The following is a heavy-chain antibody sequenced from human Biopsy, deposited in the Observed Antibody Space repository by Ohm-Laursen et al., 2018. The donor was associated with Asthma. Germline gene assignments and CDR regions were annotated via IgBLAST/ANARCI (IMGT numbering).Heavy chain of an antibody. D-gene: IGHD4-17*01. CDR2: IIHIFGTS. V-gene: IGHV1-69*13. Sequence: ASVKVSCKASGGSFSRYAISWVRQAPGQGLEWMGGIIHIFGTSNYAQKFQGRVTFTADESTSSAYMELSSLRSEDSAVYYCAREVSTADYGYYYFAMDVWGQGTTVTVSS. CDR1: GGSFSRYA. CDR3: AREVSTADYGYYYFAMDV. J-gene: IGHJ6*02.